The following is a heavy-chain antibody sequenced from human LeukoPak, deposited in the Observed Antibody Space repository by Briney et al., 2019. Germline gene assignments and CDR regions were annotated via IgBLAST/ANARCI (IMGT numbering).Heavy chain of an antibody. CDR3: ARHVSSGWYVYFDY. CDR1: GVSISSYY. CDR2: IYYSGST. V-gene: IGHV4-59*08. Sequence: SETLSLTCTVSGVSISSYYWSWIRQPPGKGLEWIGDIYYSGSTNYNPYLKSRVTISVDTSKYQFSLKLSSVTAADTAVYYCARHVSSGWYVYFDYWGQGTLVTVSS. D-gene: IGHD6-19*01. J-gene: IGHJ4*02.